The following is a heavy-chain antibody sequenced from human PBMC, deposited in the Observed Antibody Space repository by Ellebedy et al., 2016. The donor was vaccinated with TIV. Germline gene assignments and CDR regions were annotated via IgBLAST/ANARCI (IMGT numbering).Heavy chain of an antibody. V-gene: IGHV2-26*01. CDR2: IFSKDEK. Sequence: SGPTLVKPTETLTLTCTVSGFSLNNIIMGVSWFRQPPGKALEWLATIFSKDEKSYKTSLKSRPTISRDTAKSQVILTMTDLDPLDTATYYCARALRYCGGDCSYKFDYWGQGTLVPVSS. CDR1: GFSLNNIIMG. D-gene: IGHD2-21*02. CDR3: ARALRYCGGDCSYKFDY. J-gene: IGHJ4*02.